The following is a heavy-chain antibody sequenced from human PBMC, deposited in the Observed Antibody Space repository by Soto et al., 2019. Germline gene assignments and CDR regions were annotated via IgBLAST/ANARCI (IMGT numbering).Heavy chain of an antibody. Sequence: QVQLQESGPGLVRPSGTLSLTCAVSSGSISSSNWWTWVRQPPGKGLEWIGEIYHSGSTNYIPSLKSRVTISVDKSKNQFSLKLTSVTAADTAVYFCATRFDGLGSYEYWGQGTLVTVSS. CDR1: SGSISSSNW. V-gene: IGHV4-4*02. CDR2: IYHSGST. D-gene: IGHD3-10*01. J-gene: IGHJ4*02. CDR3: ATRFDGLGSYEY.